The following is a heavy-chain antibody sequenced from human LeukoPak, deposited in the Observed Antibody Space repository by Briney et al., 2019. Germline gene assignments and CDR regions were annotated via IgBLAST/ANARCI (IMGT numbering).Heavy chain of an antibody. Sequence: ASVKVSCKASGYTFTSYDINWVRQATGQGLEWMGWINPNSGNAGYAQNFRGRVTMTRDTSISTVYMELSSLRSEDTAVYYCARAAVTTALTYYFDYWGQGTLVTVSS. V-gene: IGHV1-8*01. CDR3: ARAAVTTALTYYFDY. CDR2: INPNSGNA. D-gene: IGHD4-17*01. J-gene: IGHJ4*02. CDR1: GYTFTSYD.